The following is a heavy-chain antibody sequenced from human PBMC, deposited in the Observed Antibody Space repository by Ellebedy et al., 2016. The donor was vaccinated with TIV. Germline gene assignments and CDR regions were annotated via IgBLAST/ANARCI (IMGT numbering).Heavy chain of an antibody. V-gene: IGHV3-7*01. CDR2: IKEDGSEK. Sequence: GESLKISCAASGLIFSTYWMAWVRQAPGKGLEWVANIKEDGSEKYYVDSVKGRFTISRDNAQKSLDLQMSSLRAEDTAVYYCAKDISPDHYFDYWGQGTLVIVSS. J-gene: IGHJ4*02. CDR1: GLIFSTYW. CDR3: AKDISPDHYFDY.